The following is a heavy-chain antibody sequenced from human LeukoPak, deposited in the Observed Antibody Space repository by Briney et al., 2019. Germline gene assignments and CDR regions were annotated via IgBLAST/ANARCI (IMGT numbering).Heavy chain of an antibody. CDR2: IRSKAYGGTT. CDR3: TRDRYCSGTSCYGERDH. Sequence: PGGSLRLSCAASGFTFSSYAMSWVRQAPGKGLEWVGFIRSKAYGGTTEYAASVKGRFTISRDDSKSIAYLQMNSLKTEDTAVYYCTRDRYCSGTSCYGERDHWGQGTLVTVSS. CDR1: GFTFSSYA. J-gene: IGHJ4*02. V-gene: IGHV3-49*04. D-gene: IGHD2-2*01.